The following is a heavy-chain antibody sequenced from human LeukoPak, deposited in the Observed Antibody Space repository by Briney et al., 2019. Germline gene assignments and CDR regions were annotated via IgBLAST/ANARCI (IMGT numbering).Heavy chain of an antibody. CDR3: ARQNDFRLDY. CDR1: GYTFSSYW. Sequence: GESLKISCKGSGYTFSSYWIGWVRQMPGKGLEWMGIIYPGDSDTRYSPSLQGQFTISVDTSIGTAYLQWSSLKASDTAIYYCARQNDFRLDYWGQGTLVTVSS. V-gene: IGHV5-51*01. D-gene: IGHD3-3*01. J-gene: IGHJ4*02. CDR2: IYPGDSDT.